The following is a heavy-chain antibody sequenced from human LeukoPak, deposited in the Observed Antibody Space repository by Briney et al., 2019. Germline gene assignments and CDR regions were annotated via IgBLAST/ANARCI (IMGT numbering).Heavy chain of an antibody. J-gene: IGHJ6*03. CDR1: GFTFDDYA. CDR2: ISWDGGST. Sequence: GGSLRLSCAASGFTFDDYAMHWVRQAPGKGLEWVSLISWDGGSTYYADSVKGRFTISRDSSKNSLYLQMNSLRAGDTALYYCAKDQEEQPSTSMEVWAKGTRVPVPS. D-gene: IGHD1/OR15-1a*01. V-gene: IGHV3-43D*04. CDR3: AKDQEEQPSTSMEV.